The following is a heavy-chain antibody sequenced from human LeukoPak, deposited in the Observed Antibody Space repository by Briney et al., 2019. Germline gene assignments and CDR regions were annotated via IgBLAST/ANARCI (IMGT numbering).Heavy chain of an antibody. Sequence: PSETLSLTCTVSGGSISSYYWSWIRQPPGKGLEWIGYIYYSGSTNYNPSLKSRVTISVDTSKNQFSLKLSSVTAADTAVYYCARTYYDILTGYYQYYFDYWGQGTLVTVPS. CDR1: GGSISSYY. D-gene: IGHD3-9*01. J-gene: IGHJ4*02. V-gene: IGHV4-59*01. CDR2: IYYSGST. CDR3: ARTYYDILTGYYQYYFDY.